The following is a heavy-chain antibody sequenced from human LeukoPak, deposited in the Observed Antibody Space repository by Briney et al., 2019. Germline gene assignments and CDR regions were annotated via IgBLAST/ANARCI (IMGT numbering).Heavy chain of an antibody. V-gene: IGHV4-59*01. Sequence: SETLSLTCTVSGGSISSYYWSWIRQPPGKGLEWIGYIYYSGSTNYNPSLKSRVTISVDTSKNQFSLKLSSVTAADTAVYYCARSYYYYYYIDYWGQGTLVTVSS. CDR1: GGSISSYY. CDR2: IYYSGST. D-gene: IGHD3-10*01. J-gene: IGHJ4*02. CDR3: ARSYYYYYYIDY.